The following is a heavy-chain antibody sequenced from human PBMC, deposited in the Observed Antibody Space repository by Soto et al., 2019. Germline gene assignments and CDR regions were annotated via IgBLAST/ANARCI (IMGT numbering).Heavy chain of an antibody. CDR3: PKSSGWDLHYFDY. CDR1: GFTFSSYA. J-gene: IGHJ4*02. D-gene: IGHD6-19*01. Sequence: EVQLLESGGGLVQPGGSLRLSCAASGFTFSSYAMSWVRQAPGKGLEWVSAISGSGGSTYYADYVKGRFTISRDNSKNTRYRQMNSLTAEETDVDYCPKSSGWDLHYFDYWAERTLLTPSS. CDR2: ISGSGGST. V-gene: IGHV3-23*01.